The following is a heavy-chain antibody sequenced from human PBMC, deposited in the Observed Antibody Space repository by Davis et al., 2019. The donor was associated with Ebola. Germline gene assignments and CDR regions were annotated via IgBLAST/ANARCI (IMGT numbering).Heavy chain of an antibody. CDR2: VYYTGTT. Sequence: MPSETLSLTCTVSGGSISSSSYFWGWIRQPPGKGLEWIANVYYTGTTYYNPSLKSRVTISVDTSKNQFSLKLSSVTAADTAVYYCARDGGYYYDSSGYGKYNWFDPWGQGTLVTVSS. CDR3: ARDGGYYYDSSGYGKYNWFDP. CDR1: GGSISSSSYF. J-gene: IGHJ5*02. V-gene: IGHV4-39*07. D-gene: IGHD3-22*01.